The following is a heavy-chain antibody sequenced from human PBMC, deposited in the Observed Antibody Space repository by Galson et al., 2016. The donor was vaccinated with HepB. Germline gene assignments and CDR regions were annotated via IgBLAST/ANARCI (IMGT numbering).Heavy chain of an antibody. V-gene: IGHV3-48*04. J-gene: IGHJ4*02. CDR2: ISSALRPI. CDR3: ARVGVTTDY. D-gene: IGHD4-17*01. Sequence: SLRLSCAASGFTLSGSGLNCVRQAPGRGLEWISYISSALRPIYYADSVKGRFTISRDNAQNSLYLQMNSLRVEDTAVYYCARVGVTTDYWGQGTLVTVSS. CDR1: GFTLSGSG.